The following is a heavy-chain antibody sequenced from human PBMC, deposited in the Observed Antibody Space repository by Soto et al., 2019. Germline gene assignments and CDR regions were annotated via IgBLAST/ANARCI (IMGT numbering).Heavy chain of an antibody. Sequence: EVQLLESGGGSVQPGGSLRLSCEASGFTFSDYAMSWVRQAPGRGLEWISSLSFGGTPTHYADSVRGRVFISRDHSKSTLYLHMSSLRVEDTGVYYCAKTSFRLVLVPCDRWGQGALVTVSS. V-gene: IGHV3-23*01. CDR3: AKTSFRLVLVPCDR. CDR1: GFTFSDYA. D-gene: IGHD6-19*01. CDR2: LSFGGTPT. J-gene: IGHJ5*02.